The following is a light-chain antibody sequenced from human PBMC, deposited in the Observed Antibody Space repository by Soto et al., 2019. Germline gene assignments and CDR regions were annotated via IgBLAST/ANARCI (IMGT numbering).Light chain of an antibody. CDR3: QQRSNWPPVIT. V-gene: IGKV3-11*01. J-gene: IGKJ5*01. Sequence: EIVLTQSPASLSLSPGERGTLSWRASQRFSSHLGWYQQKPGQAPRLLIYDASKRATGIPARFSGRGSGTDFTLTISSLEPEDFAVYYCQQRSNWPPVITFGQGTRLEIK. CDR1: QRFSSH. CDR2: DAS.